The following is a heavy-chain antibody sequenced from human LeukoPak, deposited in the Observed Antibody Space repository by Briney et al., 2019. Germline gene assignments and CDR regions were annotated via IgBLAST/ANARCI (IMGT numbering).Heavy chain of an antibody. CDR1: GYTFTSYY. Sequence: GASVKVSCKASGYTFTSYYMHWVRQAPGQGLEWMGIFNPSGISTSYARKFQGRVTMTRDMSTSTVYMELSSLRSEDTAVYYCASTTYYYDSSGYPEYFQHWGQGTLVTVSS. V-gene: IGHV1-46*01. CDR2: FNPSGIST. J-gene: IGHJ1*01. CDR3: ASTTYYYDSSGYPEYFQH. D-gene: IGHD3-22*01.